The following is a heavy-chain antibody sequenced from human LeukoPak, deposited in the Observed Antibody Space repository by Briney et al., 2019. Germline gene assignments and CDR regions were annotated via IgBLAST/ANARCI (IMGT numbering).Heavy chain of an antibody. CDR1: GGSFSGYY. V-gene: IGHV4-34*01. Sequence: SETLSLTCAVYGGSFSGYYWSWIRQPPGKGLEWIGEINHSGSTNYNPSLKSRVTISVDTSKNQFSLKLSSVTAADTAVYYCARGLSNSRRTLLGLDYWGQGTLVTASS. CDR3: ARGLSNSRRTLLGLDY. CDR2: INHSGST. J-gene: IGHJ4*02. D-gene: IGHD3-16*01.